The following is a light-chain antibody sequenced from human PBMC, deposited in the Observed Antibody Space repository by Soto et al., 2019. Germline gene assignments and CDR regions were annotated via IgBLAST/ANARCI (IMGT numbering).Light chain of an antibody. J-gene: IGKJ4*01. CDR2: GAS. V-gene: IGKV3-15*01. CDR1: QSVSSN. Sequence: EIVMTQSPATLSVSTGERATLSCRASQSVSSNLAWYQQKPGQAPRLLIYGASTRATGIPARFSGSGSGTEFTLTISSLQSEYFAVYYCQQYNNCPRTFGGGTKVDIK. CDR3: QQYNNCPRT.